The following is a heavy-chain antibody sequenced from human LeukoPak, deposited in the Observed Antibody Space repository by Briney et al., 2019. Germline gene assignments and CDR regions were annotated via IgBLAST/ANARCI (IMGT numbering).Heavy chain of an antibody. CDR1: GFTFSSYS. J-gene: IGHJ4*02. D-gene: IGHD3-10*02. Sequence: GGSLRLSRAASGFTFSSYSMNWVRQAPGKGLEWVSSISSSSSYIYYADSVKGRFTISRDNAKNSLYLQMNSLRAEDTAVYYCARDPIVRGLPRDWGQGTLVTVSS. CDR2: ISSSSSYI. V-gene: IGHV3-21*01. CDR3: ARDPIVRGLPRD.